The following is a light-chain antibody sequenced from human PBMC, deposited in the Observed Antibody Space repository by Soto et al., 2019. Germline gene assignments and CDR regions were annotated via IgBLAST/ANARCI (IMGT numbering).Light chain of an antibody. CDR3: TSYAGSNNFVI. CDR1: RSDVGGYNY. CDR2: EVS. J-gene: IGLJ2*01. V-gene: IGLV2-8*01. Sequence: QSALTQPPSASGSPGQSVTISCPGTRSDVGGYNYVSWYQQYPGKAPKLMIYEVSKRPSGVPDRFSGSKSGNTASLTVSGLQAEDEADYYCTSYAGSNNFVIFGGGTKLTVL.